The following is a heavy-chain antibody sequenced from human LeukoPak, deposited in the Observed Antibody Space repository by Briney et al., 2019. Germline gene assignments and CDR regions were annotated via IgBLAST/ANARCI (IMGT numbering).Heavy chain of an antibody. J-gene: IGHJ4*02. D-gene: IGHD3-22*01. V-gene: IGHV1-46*01. CDR1: GYTFTSYG. CDR2: INPSGGST. CDR3: ARGTHYYDSSGFHDY. Sequence: ASVKVSCKASGYTFTSYGISWVRQAPGQGLEWMGIINPSGGSTSYAQKFQGRVTMTRDTSTSTVYMELSSLRSEDTAVYYCARGTHYYDSSGFHDYWGQGTLVTVSS.